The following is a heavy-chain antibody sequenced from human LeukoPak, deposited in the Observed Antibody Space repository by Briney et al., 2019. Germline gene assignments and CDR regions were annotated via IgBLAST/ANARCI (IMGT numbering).Heavy chain of an antibody. Sequence: PGGSLRLPSSASGGTSISNAMSWFRRAPGKGLEWLSDLGGSGGAAYYADSVRGRFTISRKNSKNTLYLQMTSLRGEATAGNYGAKFGKDRRVILYAFDIWGQGTMVTVSS. J-gene: IGHJ3*02. CDR3: AKFGKDRRVILYAFDI. CDR2: LGGSGGAA. D-gene: IGHD2-15*01. V-gene: IGHV3-23*01. CDR1: GGTSISNA.